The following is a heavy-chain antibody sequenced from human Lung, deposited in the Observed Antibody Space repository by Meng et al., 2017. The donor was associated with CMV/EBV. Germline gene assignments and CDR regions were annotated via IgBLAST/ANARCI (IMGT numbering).Heavy chain of an antibody. CDR2: ISSSSSYI. V-gene: IGHV3-21*01. Sequence: GESLKISCAASGFTFSSYSMNWVRQAPGKGLEWVSSISSSSSYIYYADSVKGRFTISRDNAKNSLYLQMNSLRAEDTAVYYCAWTMIVGYDYWGQGTLVTGSS. CDR1: GFTFSSYS. CDR3: AWTMIVGYDY. J-gene: IGHJ4*02. D-gene: IGHD3-22*01.